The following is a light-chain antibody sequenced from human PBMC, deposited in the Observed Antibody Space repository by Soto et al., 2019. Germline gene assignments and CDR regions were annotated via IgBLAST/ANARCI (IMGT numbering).Light chain of an antibody. CDR2: DAS. Sequence: DIQMTQSPSSLSASVGDRVTITCRASQDISNYLNWYQQKPGKAPKLLIYDASNLETGVPSRFSGSGSGTDFTFTISSLQPEDIATYYCQQYDNLPITFGPGTKVDIK. CDR3: QQYDNLPIT. J-gene: IGKJ3*01. V-gene: IGKV1-33*01. CDR1: QDISNY.